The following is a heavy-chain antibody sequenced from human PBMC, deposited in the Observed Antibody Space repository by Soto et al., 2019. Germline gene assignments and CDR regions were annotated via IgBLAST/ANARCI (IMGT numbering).Heavy chain of an antibody. D-gene: IGHD2-2*01. CDR3: ARAYQRAGFDY. Sequence: SETLSLTCTVSGGSISSYYWSWIRQPPGKGLEWIGYIYYSGSTNYNPSLKSRVTISVDTSKNQFSLKLSSVTAADTAVYYCARAYQRAGFDYWGQGTLVTVSS. CDR2: IYYSGST. CDR1: GGSISSYY. J-gene: IGHJ4*02. V-gene: IGHV4-59*08.